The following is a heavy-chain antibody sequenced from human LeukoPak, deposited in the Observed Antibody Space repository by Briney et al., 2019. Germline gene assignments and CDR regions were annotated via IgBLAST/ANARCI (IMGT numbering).Heavy chain of an antibody. CDR2: ISDSGGRT. Sequence: GGSLRLSCAVSGITLSNYGMSWVRQAPGKGLEWVAGISDSGGRTNYADSVKGRFTISRDNAKNSVSLQMNSLRVDDTAVYYCARDPGYGEFDVWGQGARVIVSS. CDR3: ARDPGYGEFDV. D-gene: IGHD4-17*01. CDR1: GITLSNYG. V-gene: IGHV3-23*01. J-gene: IGHJ3*01.